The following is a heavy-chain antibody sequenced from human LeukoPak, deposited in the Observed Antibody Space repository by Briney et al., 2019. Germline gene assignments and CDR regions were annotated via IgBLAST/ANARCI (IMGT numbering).Heavy chain of an antibody. CDR2: ITGSGGYT. CDR1: GFTFSSYA. D-gene: IGHD1-1*01. CDR3: ARWNDVSGRWFLDY. V-gene: IGHV3-23*01. J-gene: IGHJ4*02. Sequence: GGSLRLSCAASGFTFSSYAMTWVRQAPGKGLEWVSTITGSGGYTYYANSVKGRFTISRDNSKNTLFLRMNSLRAEDTAVYYCARWNDVSGRWFLDYWRQGGLWTVSS.